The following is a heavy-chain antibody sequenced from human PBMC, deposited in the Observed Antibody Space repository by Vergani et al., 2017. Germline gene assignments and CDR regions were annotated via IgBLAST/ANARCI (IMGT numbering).Heavy chain of an antibody. D-gene: IGHD4-17*01. J-gene: IGHJ5*02. CDR2: IYYSGST. Sequence: QVQLQESGPGLVKPSQTLSLTCSVSGGSISSSSYYWGWIRQPPGKGLEWIGSIYYSGSTYYNPSLKSRVTISVDTSKDQFSLKLSSVTAADTAVYYCARHVYGDFGWFDPWAREPWSPSPQ. CDR1: GGSISSSSYY. V-gene: IGHV4-39*01. CDR3: ARHVYGDFGWFDP.